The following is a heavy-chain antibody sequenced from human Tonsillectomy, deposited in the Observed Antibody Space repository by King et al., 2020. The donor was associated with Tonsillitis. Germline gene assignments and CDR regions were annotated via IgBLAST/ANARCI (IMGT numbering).Heavy chain of an antibody. Sequence: VQLQESGPGLVKPSETLSLTCTVSGDSISSYYWSWIRQPPGKGLEWIGYIYYSGSTSYNPSLKSRVTISVDTSKNQFSLKLSSVTAADTAVYYCARDYYGARAFDIWGQGTMVTVSS. CDR3: ARDYYGARAFDI. CDR2: IYYSGST. J-gene: IGHJ3*02. D-gene: IGHD3-22*01. V-gene: IGHV4-59*01. CDR1: GDSISSYY.